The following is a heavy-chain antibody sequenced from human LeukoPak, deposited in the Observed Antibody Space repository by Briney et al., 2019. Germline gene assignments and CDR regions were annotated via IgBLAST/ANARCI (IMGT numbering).Heavy chain of an antibody. J-gene: IGHJ6*02. Sequence: SQTLSLACAISGDSVSSNSAAWNWIRQSRSRGLEWLGRTYYRSKWYNDYAVSVKSRITINPDTSKNQFSLQLNSVTPEDTAVYYCAISSSSYHYGMDVWGQGTTVTVSS. CDR1: GDSVSSNSAA. CDR3: AISSSSYHYGMDV. CDR2: TYYRSKWYN. D-gene: IGHD6-6*01. V-gene: IGHV6-1*01.